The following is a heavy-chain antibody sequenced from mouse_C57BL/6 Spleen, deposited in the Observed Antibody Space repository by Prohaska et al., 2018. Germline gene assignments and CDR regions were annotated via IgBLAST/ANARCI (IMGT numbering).Heavy chain of an antibody. CDR2: IDPYDSYT. J-gene: IGHJ2*01. D-gene: IGHD1-1*01. CDR1: GYTFTSYW. CDR3: ARTDGCSFHLDY. V-gene: IGHV1-50*01. Sequence: QVQLQQPGAELVKPGASVKLSCKASGYTFTSYWMQWVKQRPGQGLEWIGEIDPYDSYTNYNQKFKGKATLTVDTSSSTAYMQLSSLTSEDSAVYYCARTDGCSFHLDYWGKGTTLTVSS.